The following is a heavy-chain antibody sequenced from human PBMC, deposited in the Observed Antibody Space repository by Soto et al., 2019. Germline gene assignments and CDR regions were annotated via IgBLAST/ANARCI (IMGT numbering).Heavy chain of an antibody. CDR2: IGFDGTNI. V-gene: IGHV3-33*01. CDR3: VRTACVINNCSYRGVR. Sequence: QGHLVESGGGVVQPGRSLRLSCVASGFDFKTYGMHWVRQAPGKGLEWVAVIGFDGTNIHYSDSVRGRFSISRDNSENTVSLQMNNLRVEDTALYYCVRTACVINNCSYRGVRWGQGTLVTV. D-gene: IGHD3-10*01. CDR1: GFDFKTYG. J-gene: IGHJ4*02.